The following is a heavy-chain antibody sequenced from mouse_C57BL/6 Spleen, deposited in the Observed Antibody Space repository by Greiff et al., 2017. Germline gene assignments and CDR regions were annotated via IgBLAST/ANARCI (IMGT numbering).Heavy chain of an antibody. CDR1: GYTFTDHT. Sequence: VKLQESDAELVKPGASVKISCKVSGYTFTDHTIHWMKQRPEQGLEWIGYIYPRDGSTKYNEKFKGKATLTADKSSSTAYMQLNSLTSEDSAVYFCARGGGYYEDYFDYWGQGTTLTVSS. V-gene: IGHV1-78*01. D-gene: IGHD2-3*01. CDR2: IYPRDGST. CDR3: ARGGGYYEDYFDY. J-gene: IGHJ2*01.